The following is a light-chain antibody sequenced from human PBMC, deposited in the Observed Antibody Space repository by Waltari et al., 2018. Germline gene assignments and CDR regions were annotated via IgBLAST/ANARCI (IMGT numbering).Light chain of an antibody. CDR1: QGISNN. CDR3: QKYNSAPLT. CDR2: ASS. J-gene: IGKJ1*01. Sequence: DIQMTQSPSSLSASVGDSVTITCRASQGISNNLAWYQQKPGKVPKLLIYASSTLQSGVPSRFSGSGSATDFTLTISSLQPEDVATYYCQKYNSAPLTFGQGTKVEIK. V-gene: IGKV1-27*01.